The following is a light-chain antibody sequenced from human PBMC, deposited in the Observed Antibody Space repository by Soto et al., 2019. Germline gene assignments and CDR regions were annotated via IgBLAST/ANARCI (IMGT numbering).Light chain of an antibody. V-gene: IGLV2-14*01. CDR1: SNDIGGYNY. CDR3: SSYTITHIPVI. J-gene: IGLJ2*01. CDR2: EVS. Sequence: QSALTQPASVSGSPGQSITISCTGTSNDIGGYNYVSWYQQHPGEAPKLIIYEVSNRPSGVSNRFSGSKSDNTASLTITGLQAEDEASYCCSSYTITHIPVIFGGGTKVTVL.